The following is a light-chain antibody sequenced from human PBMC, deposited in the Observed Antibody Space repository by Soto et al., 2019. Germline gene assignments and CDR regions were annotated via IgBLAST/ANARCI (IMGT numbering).Light chain of an antibody. Sequence: QSVLTQPASVSGSPGQSITISCTGTSSDIGDSNYVSWYQQHPGKAHKLVIYDVSNQPSGVSNRFSGSKSANTASLTIYRLQAEDEADYYCSSFRSSSTSYVFGTGTKVTVL. J-gene: IGLJ1*01. V-gene: IGLV2-14*03. CDR1: SSDIGDSNY. CDR3: SSFRSSSTSYV. CDR2: DVS.